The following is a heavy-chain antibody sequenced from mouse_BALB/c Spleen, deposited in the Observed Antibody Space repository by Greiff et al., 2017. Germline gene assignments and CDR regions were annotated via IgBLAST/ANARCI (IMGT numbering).Heavy chain of an antibody. CDR3: ARGIYYGNYDAMDY. CDR2: IDPSDSET. D-gene: IGHD2-1*01. CDR1: GYTFTSYW. J-gene: IGHJ4*01. Sequence: VQLQQPGAELVKPGAPVKLSCKASGYTFTSYWMNWVKQRPGRGLEWIGRIDPSDSETHYNQKFKDKATLTVDKSSSTAYIQLSSLTSEDSAVYYCARGIYYGNYDAMDYWGQGTSVTVSS. V-gene: IGHV1-69*02.